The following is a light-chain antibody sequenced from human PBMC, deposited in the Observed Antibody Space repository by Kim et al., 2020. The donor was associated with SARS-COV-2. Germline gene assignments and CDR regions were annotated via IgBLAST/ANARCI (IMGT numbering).Light chain of an antibody. CDR1: QSISSW. Sequence: DIQMTQSPSTLSASVGDRVTITCRASQSISSWLAWYQQKPGEAPKLLIYKASSLESGVPSRFSGSGSETEFTLTISSLQPDDFATYYCHQYNSYSSTFGQGAKVDIK. J-gene: IGKJ1*01. CDR3: HQYNSYSST. CDR2: KAS. V-gene: IGKV1-5*03.